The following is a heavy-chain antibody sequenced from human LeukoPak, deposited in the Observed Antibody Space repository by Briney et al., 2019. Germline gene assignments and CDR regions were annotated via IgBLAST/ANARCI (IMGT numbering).Heavy chain of an antibody. CDR2: INPNSGGT. CDR1: GYTFTGYY. D-gene: IGHD3-22*01. J-gene: IGHJ4*02. V-gene: IGHV1-2*02. CDR3: ARDPASSGYYRDY. Sequence: ASVKVSCKASGYTFTGYYMHWVRQAPGQGLEWMGWINPNSGGTNYAQKFQGRVTMTRDTSISTAYMELSRLRSDDTAVYYCARDPASSGYYRDYWGQGTLVTVSS.